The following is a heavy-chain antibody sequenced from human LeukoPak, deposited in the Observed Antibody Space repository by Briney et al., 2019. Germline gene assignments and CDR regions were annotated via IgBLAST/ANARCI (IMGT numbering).Heavy chain of an antibody. CDR1: GFTLSNYA. CDR2: ISSGGGTT. J-gene: IGHJ4*02. CDR3: AKAGIAVPATPEY. D-gene: IGHD6-19*01. V-gene: IGHV3-23*01. Sequence: GGPLRLSCAASGFTLSNYAMNWVRLAPGKGLEWVSVISSGGGTTYYSDSVKGRFIISRDNFKNMLYLQMNSLRVDDTALYYCAKAGIAVPATPEYCGQGTQVTVSS.